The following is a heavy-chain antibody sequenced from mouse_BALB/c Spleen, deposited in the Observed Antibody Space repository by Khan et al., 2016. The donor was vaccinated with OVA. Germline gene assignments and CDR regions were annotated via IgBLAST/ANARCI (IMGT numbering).Heavy chain of an antibody. Sequence: MQLEESGAELVRPGALVKLSCKASGFNIKDYYIHWVKQRPEQGLEWIGWIDPENGNTIYDPKFQGKANITADTSSNTAYLHFSSLTSEDTAVYYCASAGYSPWFAYWGQGTLVTVSA. V-gene: IGHV14-1*02. CDR3: ASAGYSPWFAY. J-gene: IGHJ3*01. D-gene: IGHD2-3*01. CDR1: GFNIKDYY. CDR2: IDPENGNT.